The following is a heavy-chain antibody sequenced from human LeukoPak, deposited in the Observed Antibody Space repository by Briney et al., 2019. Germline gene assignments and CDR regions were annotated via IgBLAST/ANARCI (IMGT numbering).Heavy chain of an antibody. Sequence: SETLSLTCTVSGGSISSGGYYWSWTRQHPGKGPEWIGYIYYSGSTYYNPSLKSRVTISVDTSKNQFSLKLSSVTAADTAVYYCARVQQQLVRYWGQGTLVTVSS. V-gene: IGHV4-31*03. J-gene: IGHJ4*02. CDR3: ARVQQQLVRY. D-gene: IGHD6-13*01. CDR1: GGSISSGGYY. CDR2: IYYSGST.